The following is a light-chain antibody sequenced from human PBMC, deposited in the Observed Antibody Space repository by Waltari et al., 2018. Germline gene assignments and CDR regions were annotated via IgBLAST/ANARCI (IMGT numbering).Light chain of an antibody. CDR1: SSDFGSYNL. V-gene: IGLV2-23*02. CDR3: CSYAGSSTL. CDR2: EVS. J-gene: IGLJ2*01. Sequence: QSALTQPASVSGSPGQSTTISCTGTSSDFGSYNLVSWYQQHPGKAPKLMIYEVSKRPSGVSNRFSGSKSGNTASLTISGLQAEDEADYYCCSYAGSSTLFGGGTKLTVL.